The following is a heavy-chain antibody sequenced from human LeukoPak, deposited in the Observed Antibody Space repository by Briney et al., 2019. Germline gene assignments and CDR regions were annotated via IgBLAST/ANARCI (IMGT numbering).Heavy chain of an antibody. J-gene: IGHJ4*02. V-gene: IGHV3-7*03. CDR1: GFTFSGSW. CDR3: AKSLVSSGYRLDY. CDR2: INQDGSVK. D-gene: IGHD3-22*01. Sequence: GGSLRLSCAVSGFTFSGSWMTWVRQAPGKGLECVANINQDGSVKNYVDSVKGRFIISRDNSKKSLYLQMNSLRTEDTALYYCAKSLVSSGYRLDYWGQGTLVTVSS.